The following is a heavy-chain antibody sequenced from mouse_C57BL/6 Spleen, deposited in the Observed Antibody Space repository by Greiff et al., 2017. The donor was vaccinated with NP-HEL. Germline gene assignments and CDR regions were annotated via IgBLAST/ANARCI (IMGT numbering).Heavy chain of an antibody. CDR3: ARMDYGSSYD. V-gene: IGHV1-52*01. Sequence: QVQLQQPGAELVRPGSSVKLSCKASGYTFTSYWMHWVKQRPIQGLEWIGNIDPSDSETHYNQKFKDKATLTVDKSSSTAYMQLSSLTSEDSAVYYCARMDYGSSYDWGQGTTLTVSS. D-gene: IGHD1-1*01. J-gene: IGHJ2*01. CDR1: GYTFTSYW. CDR2: IDPSDSET.